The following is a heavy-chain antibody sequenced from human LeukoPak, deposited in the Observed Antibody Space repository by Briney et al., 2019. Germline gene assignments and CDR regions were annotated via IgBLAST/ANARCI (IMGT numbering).Heavy chain of an antibody. Sequence: GGSLRLSCTASGFTFDDYGLSWVRQAPGKGLEWVSTINWNGGSTGYADSVKGRFTISRDNAKNSLYLQMNSLRAEDTALYYCARVSDISVAAYFDYWGQGTLVTVSS. J-gene: IGHJ4*02. CDR2: INWNGGST. CDR1: GFTFDDYG. CDR3: ARVSDISVAAYFDY. V-gene: IGHV3-20*04. D-gene: IGHD6-19*01.